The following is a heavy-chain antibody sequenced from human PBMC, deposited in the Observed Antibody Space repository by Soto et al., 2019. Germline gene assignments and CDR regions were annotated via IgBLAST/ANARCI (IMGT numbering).Heavy chain of an antibody. CDR1: GGSISSGGYY. CDR2: IFDSGST. J-gene: IGHJ6*02. V-gene: IGHV4-31*03. D-gene: IGHD3-10*01. CDR3: ARDTGPSYNYYGMDV. Sequence: NPSETLSLTCTVSGGSISSGGYYWTWIRQQKGLEWIGYIFDSGSTYYNPSLKSRITISVDTSKNQFSLKLSSVTAADTAVYYCARDTGPSYNYYGMDVWGQGTTVTVSS.